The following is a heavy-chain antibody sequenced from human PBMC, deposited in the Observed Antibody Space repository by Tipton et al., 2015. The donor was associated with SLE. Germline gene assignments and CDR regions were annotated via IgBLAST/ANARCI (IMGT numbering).Heavy chain of an antibody. CDR1: GGSISSSSYY. CDR3: ARDADYSKVLDY. Sequence: LRLSCTVSGGSISSSSYYWSWIRQPAGKGLEWIGRIYTSGSTNYNPSLKSRVTVSVDTSKNQFSLKLSSVTAADTAVYYCARDADYSKVLDYWGQGTLVTVSS. CDR2: IYTSGST. V-gene: IGHV4-61*02. J-gene: IGHJ4*02. D-gene: IGHD4-11*01.